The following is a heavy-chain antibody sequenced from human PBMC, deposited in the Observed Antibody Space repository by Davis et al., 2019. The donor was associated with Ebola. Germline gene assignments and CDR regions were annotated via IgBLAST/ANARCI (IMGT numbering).Heavy chain of an antibody. J-gene: IGHJ4*02. CDR1: GGSFSGYY. V-gene: IGHV4-34*01. Sequence: SETLSLTCAVYGGSFSGYYWRWIRQPTGKGLEWIGEINHSGSTNYNPSLKSRVTISVDTSKNQFSLKLSSVTAADTAVYYCARGYYYDSSGYPYWGQGTLVTVSS. CDR3: ARGYYYDSSGYPY. D-gene: IGHD3-22*01. CDR2: INHSGST.